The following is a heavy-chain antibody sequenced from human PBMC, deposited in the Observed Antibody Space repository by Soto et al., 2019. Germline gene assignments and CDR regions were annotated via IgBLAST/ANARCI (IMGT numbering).Heavy chain of an antibody. CDR3: AKFYSGSYSPEPDVISVQTTRATDS. CDR2: MSGSGGST. Sequence: PGGSLRLCCAASVFTFSTYAMCLVRQARGKGLEWVSAMSGSGGSTYDADSVKGRFTISRDKSKNTLYLQMTSLRDEYTAVYYCAKFYSGSYSPEPDVISVQTTRATDS. D-gene: IGHD1-26*01. J-gene: IGHJ5*01. V-gene: IGHV3-23*01. CDR1: VFTFSTYA.